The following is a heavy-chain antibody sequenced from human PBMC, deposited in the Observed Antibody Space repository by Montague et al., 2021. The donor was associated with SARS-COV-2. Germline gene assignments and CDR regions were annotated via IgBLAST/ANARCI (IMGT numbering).Heavy chain of an antibody. CDR2: IYYGGTA. V-gene: IGHV4-39*07. CDR1: GGSISVSSYY. CDR3: ASSPCRTSGANWYDKYFQH. D-gene: IGHD1-1*01. Sequence: SETLSLTCTVSGGSISVSSYYWVWLRQPPGKGLEWIGSIYYGGTADYNPSLKSRVTISVDTSNNQFSLKLTYLTAADTAVYSCASSPCRTSGANWYDKYFQHWGQGTLVTVSS. J-gene: IGHJ1*01.